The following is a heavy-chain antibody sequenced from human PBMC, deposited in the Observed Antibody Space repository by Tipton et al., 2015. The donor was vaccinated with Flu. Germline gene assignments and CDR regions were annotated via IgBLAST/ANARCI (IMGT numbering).Heavy chain of an antibody. V-gene: IGHV3-23*01. D-gene: IGHD1-26*01. Sequence: SLRLSCAASGFTFSIYAMSWVRQAPGKGLEWVSSISDSGDNTYYADSVKGRFTISRDNSKNTLYLQMNTLRVEDTAVYYCAKVGVWELPEAYWGQGTLVTVSS. CDR3: AKVGVWELPEAY. J-gene: IGHJ4*02. CDR1: GFTFSIYA. CDR2: ISDSGDNT.